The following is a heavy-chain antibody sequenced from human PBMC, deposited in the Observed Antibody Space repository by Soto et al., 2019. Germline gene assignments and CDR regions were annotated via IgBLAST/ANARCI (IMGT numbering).Heavy chain of an antibody. Sequence: QVQVVESGGGVVQPGRSLRLSCTASGFTFSDYGMHWVRQAPGKGLDWVARIWYDGSNKFYADSVKDRFTVSRDNSKNTLYLKMNSLRADDRAVYYCARDRIVRASYYCYGMDVWGQVTTVTVSS. CDR2: IWYDGSNK. CDR3: ARDRIVRASYYCYGMDV. J-gene: IGHJ6*01. D-gene: IGHD1-26*01. CDR1: GFTFSDYG. V-gene: IGHV3-33*01.